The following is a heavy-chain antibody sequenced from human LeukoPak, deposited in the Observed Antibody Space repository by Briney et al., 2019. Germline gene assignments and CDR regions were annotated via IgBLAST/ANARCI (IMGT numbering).Heavy chain of an antibody. CDR2: ISDSGGST. D-gene: IGHD3-22*01. CDR3: ARDSGYSPFVDY. Sequence: GGSLRLSCSASGFPFSSYAMHWVRQAPGKGLEYVSAISDSGGSTYYADSVKGRFTISRDNSKNTLYLQMSSLRAEDTAVYYCARDSGYSPFVDYWGQGTLVTVSS. V-gene: IGHV3-64D*09. CDR1: GFPFSSYA. J-gene: IGHJ4*02.